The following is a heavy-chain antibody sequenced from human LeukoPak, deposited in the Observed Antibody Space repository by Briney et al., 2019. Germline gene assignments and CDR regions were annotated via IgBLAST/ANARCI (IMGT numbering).Heavy chain of an antibody. D-gene: IGHD3-10*01. CDR1: GFTFDFYE. CDR3: ARSELYYGSESYYHLDC. CDR2: MSYDGRYR. V-gene: IGHV3-30*03. J-gene: IGHJ4*01. Sequence: GGSLRLSCTTSGFTFDFYEMHWVRQAPGKGLEWVAVMSYDGRYRYYADSAKGRFTISRDNSKSTLYLEMSSLRPEDTALYYCARSELYYGSESYYHLDCWGHGTLVTVSS.